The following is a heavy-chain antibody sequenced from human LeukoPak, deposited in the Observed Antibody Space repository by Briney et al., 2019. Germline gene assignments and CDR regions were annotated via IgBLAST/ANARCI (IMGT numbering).Heavy chain of an antibody. D-gene: IGHD5-18*01. CDR2: ISGSGGST. CDR1: GFTVSSNY. Sequence: PGGSLRLSCAASGFTVSSNYMSWVRQAPGKGLEWVSAISGSGGSTYYADSVKGRFTISRDNSKNTLYLQMNSLRAEDTAVYYCAKGDTAMVTDGYYYMDVWGKGTTVAVSS. J-gene: IGHJ6*03. CDR3: AKGDTAMVTDGYYYMDV. V-gene: IGHV3-23*01.